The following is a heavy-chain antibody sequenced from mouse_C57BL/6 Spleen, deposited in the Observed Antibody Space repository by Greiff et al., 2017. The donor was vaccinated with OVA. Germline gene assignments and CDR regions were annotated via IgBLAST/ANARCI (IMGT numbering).Heavy chain of an antibody. CDR3: ARDRGIYYDYDDAMDY. CDR2: INYDGSST. J-gene: IGHJ4*01. V-gene: IGHV5-16*01. Sequence: EVQRVESEGGLVQPGSSMKLSCTASGFTFSDYYMAWVRQVPETGLEWVANINYDGSSTYYLDSLKSRFIISRDNAKNILYLQMSSLKSEDTATYYCARDRGIYYDYDDAMDYWGQGTSVTVSS. CDR1: GFTFSDYY. D-gene: IGHD2-4*01.